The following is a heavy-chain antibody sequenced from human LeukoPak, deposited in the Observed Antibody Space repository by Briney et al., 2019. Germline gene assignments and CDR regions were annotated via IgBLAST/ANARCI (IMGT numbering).Heavy chain of an antibody. J-gene: IGHJ4*02. CDR2: IASDGSNK. V-gene: IGHV3-30*02. CDR1: GFTFSSYG. CDR3: ARAGNGYWYPGDF. Sequence: PGGSLRLSCAASGFTFSSYGMHWVRQAPGKGLEWVTHIASDGSNKDYADSVKGRFTITRDNAKNTVYLQMNSLRVEDTAIYYCARAGNGYWYPGDFWGQGTLVIVSS. D-gene: IGHD5-18*01.